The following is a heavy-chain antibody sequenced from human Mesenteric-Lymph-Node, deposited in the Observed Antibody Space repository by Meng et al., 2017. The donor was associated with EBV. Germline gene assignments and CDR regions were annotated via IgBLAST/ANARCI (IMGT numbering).Heavy chain of an antibody. Sequence: QVPLQQWGPGLLKPSETLSLTCAVYGGSLSGYYWSWIRQPPGKGLEWIGEINHSGSTNYNPSLKSRVTISEDTSKNQLSLKLNSVTAADTAVYYCARDHRGSPGLDPWGQGTLVTVSS. V-gene: IGHV4-34*01. CDR1: GGSLSGYY. J-gene: IGHJ5*02. D-gene: IGHD1-26*01. CDR2: INHSGST. CDR3: ARDHRGSPGLDP.